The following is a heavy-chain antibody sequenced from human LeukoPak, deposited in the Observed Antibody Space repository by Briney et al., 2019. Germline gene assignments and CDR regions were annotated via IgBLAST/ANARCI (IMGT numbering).Heavy chain of an antibody. Sequence: GGSLRLSCAASGYTFSSYSMDWVRQAPGKGLEWVSSISSSSSYIYYADSVKGRFTISRDNAKNSLYLQMNSLRAEDTAVYYCARWRDGYYYDSSGYYPFDYWGQGTLVTVSS. CDR1: GYTFSSYS. CDR2: ISSSSSYI. V-gene: IGHV3-21*01. D-gene: IGHD3-22*01. CDR3: ARWRDGYYYDSSGYYPFDY. J-gene: IGHJ4*02.